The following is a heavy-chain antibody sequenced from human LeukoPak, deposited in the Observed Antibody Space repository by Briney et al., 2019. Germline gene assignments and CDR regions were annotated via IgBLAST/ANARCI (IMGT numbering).Heavy chain of an antibody. CDR1: GGSITKSY. CDR2: INYSGST. D-gene: IGHD1-1*01. CDR3: ARDPLSTNDFDI. J-gene: IGHJ3*02. V-gene: IGHV4-59*01. Sequence: KPSETLSLTCTVSGGSITKSYWNWIRQSPGKGLEWIGYINYSGSTNYNPSLKSRVTISVDTSKNQFSLKLSSVTAADTAVYFCARDPLSTNDFDIWGQGTMVTVSS.